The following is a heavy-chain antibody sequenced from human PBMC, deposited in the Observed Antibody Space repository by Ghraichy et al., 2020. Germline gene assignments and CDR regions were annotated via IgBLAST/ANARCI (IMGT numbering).Heavy chain of an antibody. CDR1: GYTFTSYG. V-gene: IGHV1-18*01. CDR3: ARTAIVLMACNWFDP. CDR2: ISAYNGNT. J-gene: IGHJ5*02. Sequence: ASVKVSCKASGYTFTSYGISWVRQAPGQGLEWMGWISAYNGNTNYAQKLQGRVTMTTDTSTSTAYMELRSLRSDDTAVYYCARTAIVLMACNWFDPWGQGTLVTVSS. D-gene: IGHD2-8*01.